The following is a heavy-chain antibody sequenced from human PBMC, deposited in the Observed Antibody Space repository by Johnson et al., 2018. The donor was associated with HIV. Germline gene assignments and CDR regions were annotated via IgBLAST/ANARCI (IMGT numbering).Heavy chain of an antibody. CDR2: ISYDGSNK. CDR1: GFTFSSYA. D-gene: IGHD1-26*01. Sequence: QVQLVESGGGVVQPGRSLRLSCAASGFTFSSYAMHWVRQAPGKGLEWVAVISYDGSNKYYADSVKGRFTISRDNAKNSLYLQMNSLRAEDTAVDYCARGDGATGYHDAFDIWGQGTMVTVSS. J-gene: IGHJ3*02. V-gene: IGHV3-30-3*01. CDR3: ARGDGATGYHDAFDI.